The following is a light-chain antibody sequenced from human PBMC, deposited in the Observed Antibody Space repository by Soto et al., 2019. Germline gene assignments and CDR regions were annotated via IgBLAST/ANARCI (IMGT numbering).Light chain of an antibody. CDR3: QQYNKWPLT. Sequence: EIVVTQSPATLSVSPGERATLSCRASQNISNYLIWYQQKPGQAPRLLIYDVSNRATGIPARFSGSGSGSDFTLTISSLQSEDFAVYYCQQYNKWPLTFGPGTKVDIK. CDR2: DVS. CDR1: QNISNY. J-gene: IGKJ3*01. V-gene: IGKV3D-15*01.